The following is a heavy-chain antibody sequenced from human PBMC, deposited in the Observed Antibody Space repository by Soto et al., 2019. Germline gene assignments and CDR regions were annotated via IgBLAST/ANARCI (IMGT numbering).Heavy chain of an antibody. D-gene: IGHD6-19*01. J-gene: IGHJ4*02. V-gene: IGHV3-23*01. CDR1: VFSFVNYA. Sequence: WWSLRLSCSASVFSFVNYAMNWCRQAPGKGLEWVSGLSGSGTSTYYADSVKGRFTISRDNSRDTLFLQMNSLTADDTAVYYCAKATTNGGWFNPFDSWGQGALVTVSS. CDR2: LSGSGTST. CDR3: AKATTNGGWFNPFDS.